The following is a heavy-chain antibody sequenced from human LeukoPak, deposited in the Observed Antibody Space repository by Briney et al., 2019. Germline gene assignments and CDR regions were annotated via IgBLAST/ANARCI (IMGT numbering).Heavy chain of an antibody. CDR2: IYYSGST. CDR3: ARRIAVAGPNYYYYYGMDV. J-gene: IGHJ6*02. Sequence: PSETLSLTCTVSGGSISSYYWSWIRQPPGKGLEWIGYIYYSGSTNYSPSLKSRVTISVDTSKNQFSLKLSSVTAADTAVYYCARRIAVAGPNYYYYYGMDVWGQGTTVTVSS. CDR1: GGSISSYY. D-gene: IGHD6-19*01. V-gene: IGHV4-59*01.